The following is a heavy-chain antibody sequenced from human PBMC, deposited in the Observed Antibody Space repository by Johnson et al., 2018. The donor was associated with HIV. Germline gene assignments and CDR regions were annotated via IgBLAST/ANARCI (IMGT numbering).Heavy chain of an antibody. J-gene: IGHJ3*02. V-gene: IGHV3-66*02. D-gene: IGHD1-1*01. CDR2: IYSGGST. CDR1: GFTFSDYY. CDR3: ARDVTAGNDAFDI. Sequence: VQLVESGGGLVKPGGSLRLSCVASGFTFSDYYMSWIRQAPGKGLEWVSVIYSGGSTYYADSVKGRFTISRDNSKNTLYLQMNSLRAEDTAVYYCARDVTAGNDAFDIWGQGTMVTVSS.